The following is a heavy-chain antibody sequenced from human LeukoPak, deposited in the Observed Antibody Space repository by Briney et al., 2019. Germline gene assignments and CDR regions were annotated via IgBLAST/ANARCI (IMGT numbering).Heavy chain of an antibody. V-gene: IGHV1-69*04. CDR1: GYTFTGYY. CDR3: ARETDVDCSSTSCPFDY. CDR2: IIPILGIA. J-gene: IGHJ4*02. Sequence: SVKVSCKASGYTFTGYYLHWVRQAPGQGLEWMGRIIPILGIANYAQKFQGRVTITADESTSTAYMELSSLRSEDTAVYYCARETDVDCSSTSCPFDYWGQGTLVTVSS. D-gene: IGHD2-2*01.